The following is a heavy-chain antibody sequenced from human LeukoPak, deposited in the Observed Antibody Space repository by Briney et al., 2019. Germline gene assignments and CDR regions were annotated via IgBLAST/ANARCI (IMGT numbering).Heavy chain of an antibody. J-gene: IGHJ4*02. CDR2: INPNSGGT. CDR1: GYTFTGYY. D-gene: IGHD2-15*01. CDR3: ARDLGYCSGGSCYGPD. Sequence: ASVKVSCKASGYTFTGYYMHWVRQAPGQGLEWMGWINPNSGGTNYAQKFQGRVTMTRDTSISTAYMELSRLRSDDTAVYYCARDLGYCSGGSCYGPDWGQGTLVTVSS. V-gene: IGHV1-2*02.